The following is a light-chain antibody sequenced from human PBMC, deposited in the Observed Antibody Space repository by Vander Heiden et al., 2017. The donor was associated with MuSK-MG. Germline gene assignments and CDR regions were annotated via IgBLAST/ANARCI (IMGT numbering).Light chain of an antibody. J-gene: IGLJ2*01. Sequence: QSALTQPPSASASPGQSVTISCTGTSSDVGGYNYVSWYQQHPGKAPNLMIYEVSKRPAGVPDRFSASKSGNTASLTVSGLQAEDEADYYCSSYAGSNNFGVFGGGTKLTVL. CDR1: SSDVGGYNY. CDR2: EVS. V-gene: IGLV2-8*01. CDR3: SSYAGSNNFGV.